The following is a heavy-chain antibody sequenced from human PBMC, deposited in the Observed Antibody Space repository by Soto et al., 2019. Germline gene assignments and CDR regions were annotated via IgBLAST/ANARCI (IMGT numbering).Heavy chain of an antibody. Sequence: QVQLQESGPGLVKPSQTLSLTCTVSGGSISSGGYYWSWIRQHPGKGLEWIGYIYYSGSTYYNPSLKIRVTISVDTSKNQSSLKLSSVTAADTAVYYCARDGPYADAFDIWGQGTMVTVSS. CDR1: GGSISSGGYY. CDR2: IYYSGST. J-gene: IGHJ3*02. CDR3: ARDGPYADAFDI. D-gene: IGHD4-17*01. V-gene: IGHV4-31*03.